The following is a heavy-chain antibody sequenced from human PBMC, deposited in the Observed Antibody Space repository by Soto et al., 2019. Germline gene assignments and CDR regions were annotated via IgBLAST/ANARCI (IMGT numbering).Heavy chain of an antibody. CDR3: XRXXXXXXXXYFXX. CDR2: INSDGSTT. CDR1: GFTFSRYW. V-gene: IGHV3-74*01. J-gene: IGHJ2*01. Sequence: EVQLVESGGGLVQPGGSLRLSCAASGFTFSRYWMHWVRQAPGKGLVWVSRINSDGSTTNYADSVKGRFTISRDNAKNTLYLQMNSLRAEDTAVYYXXRXXXXXXXXYFXXXGRGTLVTVSS.